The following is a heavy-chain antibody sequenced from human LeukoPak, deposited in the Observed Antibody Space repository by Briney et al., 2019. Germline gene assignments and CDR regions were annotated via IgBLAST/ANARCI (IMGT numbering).Heavy chain of an antibody. J-gene: IGHJ4*02. D-gene: IGHD6-19*01. CDR1: GFTLSNYY. CDR3: AKEWGAVAVN. Sequence: PGGSLRLSCAASGFTLSNYYMSWVRQAPGKGLEWVSVISGSGGGTYYADSVKGRFTISRDTSKNTLYLQMNSLRAEDTAIYYCAKEWGAVAVNWGQGTLVTVSS. V-gene: IGHV3-23*01. CDR2: ISGSGGGT.